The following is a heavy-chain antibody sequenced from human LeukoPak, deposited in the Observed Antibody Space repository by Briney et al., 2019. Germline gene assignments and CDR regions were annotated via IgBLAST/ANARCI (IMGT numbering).Heavy chain of an antibody. D-gene: IGHD6-13*01. V-gene: IGHV4-4*07. Sequence: SETLSLTCAVYGGSFSGYYWSWIRQPAGKGLEWIGRIYTSGSTTYNPSLKSRVTMSVDTSKSQFSLNLMSVTAADTAVYYCAREEIAASRGQYGGYFWFDPWGQGTLVTVSS. J-gene: IGHJ5*02. CDR1: GGSFSGYY. CDR3: AREEIAASRGQYGGYFWFDP. CDR2: IYTSGST.